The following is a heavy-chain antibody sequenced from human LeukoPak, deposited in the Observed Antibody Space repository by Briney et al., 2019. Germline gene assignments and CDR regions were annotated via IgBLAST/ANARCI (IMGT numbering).Heavy chain of an antibody. CDR3: AGKVYRGVDY. J-gene: IGHJ4*02. D-gene: IGHD2-8*01. CDR2: IRYDGSNK. CDR1: GFTFSSYG. V-gene: IGHV3-30*02. Sequence: GGSLRLSCAASGFTFSSYGMHWVRQAPGKGLEWVAFIRYDGSNKYYADSVKGRFTISRDNAKNSLYLQMNSLRAEDTAVYYCAGKVYRGVDYWGQGTLVTVSS.